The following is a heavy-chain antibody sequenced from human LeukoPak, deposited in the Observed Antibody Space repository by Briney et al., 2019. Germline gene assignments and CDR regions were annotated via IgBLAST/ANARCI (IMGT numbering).Heavy chain of an antibody. V-gene: IGHV3-72*01. CDR3: TRGGVPQSSYYYPRDV. CDR2: GRNKANRNTP. CDR1: GFTFSDHH. D-gene: IGHD6-6*01. J-gene: IGHJ6*02. Sequence: PGGSLRLSCAASGFTFSDHHTHWARHAPGKPLEWVGRGRNKANRNTPEYAESAKRRFIIQSEEPPNSANLQINSWKNKDTAVHYCTRGGVPQSSYYYPRDVGGQGTTVTVSS.